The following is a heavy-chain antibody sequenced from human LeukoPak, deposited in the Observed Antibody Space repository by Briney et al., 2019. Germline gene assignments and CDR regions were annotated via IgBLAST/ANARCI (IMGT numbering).Heavy chain of an antibody. Sequence: GGSLRLSCAASGFTFSGYSMNWVRQAPGKGLEWVSSISSGSSFIYYADSVKGRFTISRDNAKNSLYLQMNSLRAEDTAVYYCARDRHSSGCLDYWGQGTLVTVSS. CDR1: GFTFSGYS. CDR3: ARDRHSSGCLDY. D-gene: IGHD3-22*01. J-gene: IGHJ4*02. CDR2: ISSGSSFI. V-gene: IGHV3-21*06.